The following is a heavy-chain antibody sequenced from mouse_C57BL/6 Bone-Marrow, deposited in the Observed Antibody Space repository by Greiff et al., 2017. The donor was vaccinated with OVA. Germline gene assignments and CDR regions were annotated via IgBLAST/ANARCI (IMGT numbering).Heavy chain of an antibody. CDR3: ARLVY. CDR2: IDPSDSYT. CDR1: GYTFTSYW. V-gene: IGHV1-59*01. J-gene: IGHJ2*01. Sequence: VQLQQPGAELVRPGTSVKLSCKASGYTFTSYWMHWVKQRPGQGLEWIGVIDPSDSYTNYNQKFKGKATLTVDTSSSTAYMQLSSLTSEDSAVYYCARLVYWGQGTTLTVSS.